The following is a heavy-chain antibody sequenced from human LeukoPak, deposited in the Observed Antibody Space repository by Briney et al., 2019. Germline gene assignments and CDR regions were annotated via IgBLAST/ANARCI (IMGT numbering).Heavy chain of an antibody. J-gene: IGHJ4*02. CDR1: GGTFSSYA. D-gene: IGHD3-22*01. CDR2: IIPIFGTA. Sequence: GASVKVSCKASGGTFSSYAISWVRQAPGQGLEWMGGIIPIFGTANYAQKFQGRVTITADESTSTAYMELSSLRSEDTAVYYCARGRLYDSSGYSPSYYFDYWGQGTLVTVSS. V-gene: IGHV1-69*13. CDR3: ARGRLYDSSGYSPSYYFDY.